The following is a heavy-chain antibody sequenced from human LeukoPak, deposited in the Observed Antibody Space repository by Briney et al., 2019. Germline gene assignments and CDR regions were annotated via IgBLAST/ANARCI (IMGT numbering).Heavy chain of an antibody. CDR1: GFSFNTYG. CDR2: IWYDGSNT. V-gene: IGHV3-33*01. Sequence: GGSLRLSCAASGFSFNTYGMLWVRQAPGKGLEWVAVIWYDGSNTYYAGSVKGRFTISRDNSKNTLYLQMNSLRAEDTAVYYCARGGPEWPLDYWGQGTLVTVSS. CDR3: ARGGPEWPLDY. D-gene: IGHD3-3*01. J-gene: IGHJ4*02.